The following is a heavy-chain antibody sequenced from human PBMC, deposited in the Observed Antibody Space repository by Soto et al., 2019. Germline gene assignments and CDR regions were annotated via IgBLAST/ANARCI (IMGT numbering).Heavy chain of an antibody. CDR1: GFTFSNYG. CDR2: ISYDGSNI. CDR3: AQEPDSSSWPPVDY. J-gene: IGHJ4*02. Sequence: GGSLRLSCATSGFTFSNYGMNWIRQAPGKGLEWVAFISYDGSNIHFPDSVKGRFTISRDNPKNTLHLQMNSLRAEDTAVYYCAQEPDSSSWPPVDYWGQGTLVTVSS. V-gene: IGHV3-30*18. D-gene: IGHD6-13*01.